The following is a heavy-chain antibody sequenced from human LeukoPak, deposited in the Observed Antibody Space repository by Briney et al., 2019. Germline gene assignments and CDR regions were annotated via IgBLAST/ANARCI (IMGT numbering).Heavy chain of an antibody. CDR3: ARAVAVGIGAYNY. CDR2: IKLEGNDK. V-gene: IGHV3-7*04. D-gene: IGHD6-13*01. CDR1: GFTFSSYY. J-gene: IGHJ4*02. Sequence: PPGGSLRLSCVASGFTFSSYYMSWVRQAPGKGLEWVAHIKLEGNDKYYVDSVKGRFTISRDNAKNSLYLQVNSLRAEDTAVYYCARAVAVGIGAYNYWGQGTLVTVSS.